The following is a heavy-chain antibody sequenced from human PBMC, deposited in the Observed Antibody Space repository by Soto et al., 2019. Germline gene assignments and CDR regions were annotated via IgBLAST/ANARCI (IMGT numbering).Heavy chain of an antibody. CDR3: ARAKEYSSSSGMDV. CDR2: TYYRSKWYN. J-gene: IGHJ6*02. Sequence: QVQVQQSGPGLVKPSQTLSLTCAISGDSVSSNSAAWNWIRQSPSRGLEWLGRTYYRSKWYNDSTVSLNSRITINPDTSKNQLSLQLNSVTPEDTAVYYCARAKEYSSSSGMDVWGQGTTVTVSS. V-gene: IGHV6-1*01. CDR1: GDSVSSNSAA. D-gene: IGHD6-6*01.